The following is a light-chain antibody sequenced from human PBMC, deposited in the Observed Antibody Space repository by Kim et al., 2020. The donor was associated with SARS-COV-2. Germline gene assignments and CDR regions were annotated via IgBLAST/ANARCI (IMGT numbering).Light chain of an antibody. CDR1: ALPKKY. V-gene: IGLV3-10*01. J-gene: IGLJ2*01. Sequence: PGQQARITRSEDALPKKYAYWYQQKSGQAPVLVIYEDRKRPSGIPERFSGSSSGKMATLTNSGAQVEDEADYYCYSTDSSGNHRVFGGGTKLTVL. CDR2: EDR. CDR3: YSTDSSGNHRV.